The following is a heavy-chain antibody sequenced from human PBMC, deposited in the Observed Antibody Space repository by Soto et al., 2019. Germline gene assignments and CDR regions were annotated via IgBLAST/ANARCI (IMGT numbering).Heavy chain of an antibody. CDR1: GYTFTSYG. D-gene: IGHD6-19*01. V-gene: IGHV1-18*01. CDR3: ARDLKRYSSGPASFDY. CDR2: ISAYNGNT. Sequence: GASVKVSCKASGYTFTSYGISWVRQAPGQGLEWMGWISAYNGNTNYAQKLQGRVTMTTDTSTSTAYMELRSLRSDDTAVYYCARDLKRYSSGPASFDYWGQGTLVTVSS. J-gene: IGHJ4*02.